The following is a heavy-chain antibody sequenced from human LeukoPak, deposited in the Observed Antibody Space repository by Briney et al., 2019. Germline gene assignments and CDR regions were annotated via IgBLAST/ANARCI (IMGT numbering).Heavy chain of an antibody. V-gene: IGHV4-59*01. Sequence: SETLSLTCTVSGGSISRYYWSWIRQPPGKGLEWIGYIYYSGSTNYNPSLKSRVTISVDTSKNQFSLKLSSVTAADTAVYYCARDSAEYSSSPDAFDIWGQGTMVTVSS. CDR2: IYYSGST. J-gene: IGHJ3*02. D-gene: IGHD6-6*01. CDR3: ARDSAEYSSSPDAFDI. CDR1: GGSISRYY.